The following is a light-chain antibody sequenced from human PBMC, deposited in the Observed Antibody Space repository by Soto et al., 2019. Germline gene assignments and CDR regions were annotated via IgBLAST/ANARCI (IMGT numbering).Light chain of an antibody. Sequence: QSALTQPPSASGSPGQSVTISCTGTSSDVGGYNFVSWYQHHPGKAPKLIIYEVNNRPSGVPNRFSGSKSGNTASLTVSGLQAVDEADYYCNSYAGSNIYVFGTGTKVTVL. V-gene: IGLV2-8*01. CDR1: SSDVGGYNF. CDR2: EVN. J-gene: IGLJ1*01. CDR3: NSYAGSNIYV.